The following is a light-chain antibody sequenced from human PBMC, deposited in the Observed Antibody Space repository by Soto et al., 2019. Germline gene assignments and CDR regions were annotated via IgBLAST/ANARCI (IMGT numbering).Light chain of an antibody. V-gene: IGKV3-20*01. J-gene: IGKJ1*01. CDR3: QQYGSSPRT. CDR1: QSVSRY. CDR2: DVS. Sequence: EIVLTQFPATLSLSPGERATLSCRASQSVSRYLAWYQQKPGQAPRLLIYDVSTRATGIPARFSGSGSGTDFTLTISRLEPEDFAVYYCQQYGSSPRTFGQGTKVDIK.